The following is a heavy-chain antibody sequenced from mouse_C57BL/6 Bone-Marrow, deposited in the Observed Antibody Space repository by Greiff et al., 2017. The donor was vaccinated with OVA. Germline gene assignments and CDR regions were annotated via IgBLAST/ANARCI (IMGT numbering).Heavy chain of an antibody. CDR2: ISSGGDYI. D-gene: IGHD3-3*01. CDR1: GFAFSSYA. CDR3: TKEGGRGGHYLDY. V-gene: IGHV5-9-1*02. Sequence: DVMLVESAEGLVKPGGSLKLSCAASGFAFSSYAMSWVRQTPEKRLEWVAYISSGGDYIYYADTVKGRFTISRDNAWNTLYLQMSSLTSEDTAVYYGTKEGGRGGHYLDYWGQGTTLTVSS. J-gene: IGHJ2*01.